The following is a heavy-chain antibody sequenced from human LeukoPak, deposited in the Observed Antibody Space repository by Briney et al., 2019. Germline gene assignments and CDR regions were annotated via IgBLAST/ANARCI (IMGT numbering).Heavy chain of an antibody. Sequence: ASVKVSCKVSGYTLTELSMHWVRQAPGKGLEWMGGFDPEDGETICAQKFQGRVTMTEDTSTDTAYMELSSLRSEDTAVYYCATPLGYCSSTSCSGAFDIWGQGTMVTVSS. CDR2: FDPEDGET. CDR3: ATPLGYCSSTSCSGAFDI. D-gene: IGHD2-2*01. V-gene: IGHV1-24*01. J-gene: IGHJ3*02. CDR1: GYTLTELS.